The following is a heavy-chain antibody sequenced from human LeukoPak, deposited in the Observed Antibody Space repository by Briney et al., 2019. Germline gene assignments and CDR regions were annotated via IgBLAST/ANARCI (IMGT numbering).Heavy chain of an antibody. CDR1: RYPFSNYD. V-gene: IGHV1-8*01. CDR2: INPHSGKT. Sequence: ASVKVSCKTSRYPFSNYDINWVRQATGQGLEWMGWINPHSGKTGYAQKFQGRVTMTTDTSASTAYMELSSLRSEDTAVYYCARLSSHYGDYKVDPWGQGTLVTVSS. CDR3: ARLSSHYGDYKVDP. J-gene: IGHJ5*02. D-gene: IGHD4-17*01.